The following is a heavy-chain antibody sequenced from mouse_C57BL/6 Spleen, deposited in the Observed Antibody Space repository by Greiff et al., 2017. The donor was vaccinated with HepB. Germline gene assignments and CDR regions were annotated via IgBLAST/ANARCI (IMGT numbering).Heavy chain of an antibody. CDR3: ARTTDWYFDV. V-gene: IGHV1-55*01. D-gene: IGHD1-1*01. CDR1: GYTFTSYW. J-gene: IGHJ1*03. CDR2: IYPGSGST. Sequence: VQLQQPGAELVKPGASVKMSCKASGYTFTSYWITWVKQRPGQGLEWIGDIYPGSGSTSYNEKFKSKATLTVDTSSSTAYMQLSSLTSEDSAVYYCARTTDWYFDVWGTGTTVTVSS.